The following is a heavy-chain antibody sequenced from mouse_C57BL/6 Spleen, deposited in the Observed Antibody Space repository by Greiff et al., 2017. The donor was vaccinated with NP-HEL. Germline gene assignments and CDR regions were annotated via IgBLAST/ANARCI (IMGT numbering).Heavy chain of an antibody. CDR1: GYTFTSYN. V-gene: IGHV1-12*01. Sequence: QVQLKESGAELVRPGASVKMSCKASGYTFTSYNMHWVKQTPRPGLEWIGAIYPGNGDTSYNQKFKGKATLTVDKSSSTAYMQLSSLTYEDSAVYVCASSFYSNRGGWFAYWGQGTLVTVSA. CDR3: ASSFYSNRGGWFAY. CDR2: IYPGNGDT. D-gene: IGHD2-5*01. J-gene: IGHJ3*01.